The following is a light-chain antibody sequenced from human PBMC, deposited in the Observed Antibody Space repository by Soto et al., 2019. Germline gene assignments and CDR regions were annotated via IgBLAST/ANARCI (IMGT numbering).Light chain of an antibody. V-gene: IGKV3-20*01. CDR3: QQFGSSPIT. J-gene: IGKJ5*01. CDR1: QSVSSTY. Sequence: EVVLTQSPGTLPLSPGERATLSCRASQSVSSTYLAWHQQKSDQAPRLLIYGVSNRDTSIPDRVSGSGSGTDFTLNISRLEAEDFAVYYCQQFGSSPITFGKGTRVEIK. CDR2: GVS.